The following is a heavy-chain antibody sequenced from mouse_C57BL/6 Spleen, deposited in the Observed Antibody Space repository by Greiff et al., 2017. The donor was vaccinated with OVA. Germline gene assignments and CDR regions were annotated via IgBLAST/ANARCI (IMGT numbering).Heavy chain of an antibody. CDR2: IYPGSGST. CDR1: GYTFTSYW. V-gene: IGHV1-55*01. D-gene: IGHD2-2*01. J-gene: IGHJ3*01. CDR3: ARWVYGYDDDGAWFAY. Sequence: QVQLQQSGAELVKPGASVKMSCKASGYTFTSYWITWVKQRPGQGLEWIGDIYPGSGSTNYNEKFKSKATLTVDTSSSTAYMQLSSLTSEDSAVYYCARWVYGYDDDGAWFAYWGQGTLVTVSA.